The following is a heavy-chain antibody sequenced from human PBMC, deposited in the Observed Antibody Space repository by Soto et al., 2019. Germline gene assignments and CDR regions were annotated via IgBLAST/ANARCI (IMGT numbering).Heavy chain of an antibody. CDR1: GFTFSSYW. CDR2: IKQDGSEK. D-gene: IGHD3-3*01. CDR3: ARDRQVLRFLAQNKTTIKWFDP. V-gene: IGHV3-7*01. Sequence: GGSLRLSCAASGFTFSSYWMSWVRQAPGKGLEWVANIKQDGSEKYYVDSVEGRFTISRDNAKNSLYLQMNSLRAEDTAVYYCARDRQVLRFLAQNKTTIKWFDPWGQGTLVTVSS. J-gene: IGHJ5*02.